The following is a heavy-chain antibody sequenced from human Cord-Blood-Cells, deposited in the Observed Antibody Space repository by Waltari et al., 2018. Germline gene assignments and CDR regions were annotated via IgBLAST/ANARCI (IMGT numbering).Heavy chain of an antibody. CDR2: IYSSGST. J-gene: IGHJ4*02. CDR3: ARGGYCSSTSCYTNPLFDY. D-gene: IGHD2-2*02. CDR1: GGSISSGGYY. V-gene: IGHV4-31*03. Sequence: QVQLQESGPGLVKPSQTLSLTCTVSGGSISSGGYYWSWIRQHPGKGLEWIGFIYSSGSTYYNPSLKSRVTISVDTSKNQFSLKLSSVTAADTAVYYCARGGYCSSTSCYTNPLFDYWGQGTLVTVSS.